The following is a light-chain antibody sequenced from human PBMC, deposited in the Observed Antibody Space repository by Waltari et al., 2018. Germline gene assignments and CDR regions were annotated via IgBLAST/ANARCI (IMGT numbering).Light chain of an antibody. CDR1: QRISST. V-gene: IGKV3-15*01. CDR2: GAS. Sequence: EIVMTQSPAPMSVSPGEGATPSCRASQRISSTLAWYQQKPGQAPRRLIYGASTRATGIPASFSGSGSGTEFTLTISSLQSEDFAVYYCQQYNNWPLTFGGGTKVEIK. CDR3: QQYNNWPLT. J-gene: IGKJ4*01.